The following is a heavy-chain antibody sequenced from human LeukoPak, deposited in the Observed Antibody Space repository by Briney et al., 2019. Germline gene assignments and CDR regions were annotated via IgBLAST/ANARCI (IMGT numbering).Heavy chain of an antibody. CDR1: GYTFTGYY. Sequence: ASVKVSCKASGYTFTGYYMHWVRQAPGQGLEWMGWINPNSGGTNYAQKFQGRVTMTRDTSISTAYMELSRLRSDDTAVYYCARVAVEGPPHSSGWLGRPTYYYYYYMDVWGKGTTVTVSS. J-gene: IGHJ6*03. CDR3: ARVAVEGPPHSSGWLGRPTYYYYYYMDV. CDR2: INPNSGGT. V-gene: IGHV1-2*02. D-gene: IGHD6-19*01.